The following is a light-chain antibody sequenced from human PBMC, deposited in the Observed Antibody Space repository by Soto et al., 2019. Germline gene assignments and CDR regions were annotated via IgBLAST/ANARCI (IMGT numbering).Light chain of an antibody. CDR1: QSVSNNY. J-gene: IGKJ4*01. CDR2: GAS. CDR3: QQRDNWPPLS. V-gene: IGKV3D-20*02. Sequence: EIVMTQSPATLSVSPGERATLSCRASQSVSNNYLAWYQQKPGQAPRLLIYGASSRATGIPDRFSGSGSETDFTLTISSLEPEDFAVYYCQQRDNWPPLSFGGGTKVDIK.